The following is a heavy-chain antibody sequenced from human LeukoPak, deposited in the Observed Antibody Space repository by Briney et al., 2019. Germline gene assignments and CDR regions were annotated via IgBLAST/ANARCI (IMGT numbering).Heavy chain of an antibody. CDR1: GFTFSSYS. V-gene: IGHV3-48*01. CDR2: ISSSSGNI. Sequence: GGSLRLSCAASGFTFSSYSMNWVRQAPGKGLEWVSYISSSSGNIYYADSVKGRFTISRDNAKNSLFLQMNSLRAEDTAVYYCARAWELLHPFDYWGQGTLVTVSS. D-gene: IGHD1-26*01. J-gene: IGHJ4*02. CDR3: ARAWELLHPFDY.